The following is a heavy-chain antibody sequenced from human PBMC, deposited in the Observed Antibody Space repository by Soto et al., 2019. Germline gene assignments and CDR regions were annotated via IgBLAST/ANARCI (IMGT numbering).Heavy chain of an antibody. Sequence: GSLRLSCAASGFTFSTYAMSWVRQAPGKGLEWVSGVSGSGDSTYYADSVKGRFTISRDNSKNTLHLQMNTLRAEDTAVYYCAKERKYCSGGSCYSAIFDFWGQGTLVTVSS. D-gene: IGHD2-15*01. J-gene: IGHJ4*02. CDR2: VSGSGDST. CDR3: AKERKYCSGGSCYSAIFDF. CDR1: GFTFSTYA. V-gene: IGHV3-23*01.